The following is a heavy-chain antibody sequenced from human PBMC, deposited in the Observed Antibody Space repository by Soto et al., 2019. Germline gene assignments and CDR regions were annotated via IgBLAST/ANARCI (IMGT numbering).Heavy chain of an antibody. V-gene: IGHV2-5*01. CDR2: IYWNDDK. J-gene: IGHJ6*02. CDR3: ARTGYSSSWYRYYYYGMDV. CDR1: GFSLSTSGVG. Sequence: QITLKESGPTLVKPTQTLTLTCTFSGFSLSTSGVGVGWIRQPPGKALEWLALIYWNDDKRYSPSLKSRRTIPKDTSKNQVVLTMTNMDPVDTATYYCARTGYSSSWYRYYYYGMDVWGQGTTVTVSS. D-gene: IGHD6-13*01.